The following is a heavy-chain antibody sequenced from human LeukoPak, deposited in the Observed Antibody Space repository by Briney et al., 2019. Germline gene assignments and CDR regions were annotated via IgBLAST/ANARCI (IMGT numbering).Heavy chain of an antibody. J-gene: IGHJ4*02. V-gene: IGHV4-30-4*01. CDR2: IYYSGST. Sequence: PSETLSLTCTVSGGSISSGDYYWSWIRQPPGKGLEWIGYIYYSGSTYYNPSLKSRVTISVDTSKNQFSLKLSSVTAADTAVYYCARVFRRYYSYFDYWGQGTVVTVSS. D-gene: IGHD3/OR15-3a*01. CDR1: GGSISSGDYY. CDR3: ARVFRRYYSYFDY.